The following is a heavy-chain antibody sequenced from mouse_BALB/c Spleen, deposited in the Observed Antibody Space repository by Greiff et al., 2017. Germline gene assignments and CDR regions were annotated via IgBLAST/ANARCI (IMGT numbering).Heavy chain of an antibody. CDR1: GYSITSDYA. V-gene: IGHV3-2*02. CDR2: ISYSGST. Sequence: EVQLQESGPGLVKPSQSLSLTCTVTGYSITSDYAWNWIRQFPGNKLEWMGYISYSGSTSYNPSLKSRISITRDTSKNQFFLQLNSVTTDDTATYYCARDSSGYEGFDYWGQGTTLTVSS. D-gene: IGHD3-2*01. CDR3: ARDSSGYEGFDY. J-gene: IGHJ2*01.